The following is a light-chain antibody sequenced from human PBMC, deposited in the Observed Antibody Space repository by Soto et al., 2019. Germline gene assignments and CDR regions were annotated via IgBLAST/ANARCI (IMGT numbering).Light chain of an antibody. CDR1: SSDVGGHNY. V-gene: IGLV2-14*01. J-gene: IGLJ2*01. CDR2: EVT. Sequence: QSALTQPASVSGSPGQSITISCTGTSSDVGGHNYVSWYQQHPGTAPKLMIYEVTNRPSGVSNRFSGSKSGNTASLTISGLQAEDEADYYCRSYTSSTALHVVFGGGTKLTVL. CDR3: RSYTSSTALHVV.